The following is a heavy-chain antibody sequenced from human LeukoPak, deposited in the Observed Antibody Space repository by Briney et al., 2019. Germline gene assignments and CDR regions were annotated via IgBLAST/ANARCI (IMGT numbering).Heavy chain of an antibody. Sequence: GVSLRLSCAASGFTFSSYWMSWVRQAPGVGLELVANIKQDGSEKYYVDSVKGRFTISRDNAETSLYLQMNSLRAEDTAVYYCAKVSTVTPYFDYWGQGTLVTVSS. CDR1: GFTFSSYW. V-gene: IGHV3-7*03. D-gene: IGHD4-17*01. CDR2: IKQDGSEK. J-gene: IGHJ4*02. CDR3: AKVSTVTPYFDY.